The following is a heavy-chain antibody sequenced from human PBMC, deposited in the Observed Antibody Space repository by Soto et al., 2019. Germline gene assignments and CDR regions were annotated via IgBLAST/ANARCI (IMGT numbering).Heavy chain of an antibody. Sequence: SETLSLTCAVSGYSISSGYYWGWIRQPPGKGLEWIGSIYHSGSTYYNPSLKSRVTISVDTSKNQFSLKLSSVTAADTAVYYCARDHRPQMYYDFWSGYSGNYYYGMDVWGQGTTVTSP. CDR1: GYSISSGYY. CDR2: IYHSGST. J-gene: IGHJ6*02. CDR3: ARDHRPQMYYDFWSGYSGNYYYGMDV. D-gene: IGHD3-3*01. V-gene: IGHV4-38-2*02.